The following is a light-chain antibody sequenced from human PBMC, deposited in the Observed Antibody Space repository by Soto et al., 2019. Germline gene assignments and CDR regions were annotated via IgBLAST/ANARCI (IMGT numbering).Light chain of an antibody. Sequence: EVVMTQSPATLSVSPGERATLSCRASQSVRSNLAWYQHKPGQPPRLLIFAASTRATGIPGRFSGSGSGTEFTLTISSLQSEDFAVYYCQQYNDWPLFTFGPGTKVDIK. CDR2: AAS. CDR3: QQYNDWPLFT. V-gene: IGKV3-15*01. J-gene: IGKJ3*01. CDR1: QSVRSN.